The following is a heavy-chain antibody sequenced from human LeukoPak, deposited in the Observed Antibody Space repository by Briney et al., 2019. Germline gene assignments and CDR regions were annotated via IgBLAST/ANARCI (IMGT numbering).Heavy chain of an antibody. D-gene: IGHD7-27*01. J-gene: IGHJ4*02. CDR2: FDPEDGET. V-gene: IGHV1-24*01. CDR1: GCTLTELS. CDR3: ARVGSNSRGDYFDY. Sequence: ASVKVSCKVSGCTLTELSMHWVRQAPGKGLEWMGGFDPEDGETIYAQKFQGRVTITADKSTSTAYMELSSLRSEDTAVYYCARVGSNSRGDYFDYWGQGTLVTVSS.